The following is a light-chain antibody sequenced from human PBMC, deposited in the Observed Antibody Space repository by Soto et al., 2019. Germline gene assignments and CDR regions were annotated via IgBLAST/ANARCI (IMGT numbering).Light chain of an antibody. V-gene: IGKV1-6*01. J-gene: IGKJ1*01. CDR1: QDIISA. Sequence: IQLTQSPSSLSASVGDMVTITFRASQDIISALGWYQQKPGKVPKLLIYAASTLQSGVPSRFSGSRSGTDFTLTISSLQPEDFATYYCLLDFSYFWAFGQGTKVDI. CDR2: AAS. CDR3: LLDFSYFWA.